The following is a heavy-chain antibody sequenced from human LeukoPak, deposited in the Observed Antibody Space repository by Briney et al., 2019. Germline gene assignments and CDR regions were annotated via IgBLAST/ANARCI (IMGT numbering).Heavy chain of an antibody. J-gene: IGHJ4*02. CDR2: ISSSGSTI. V-gene: IGHV3-48*03. Sequence: GGSLRLSCAASGFTFSSYEMNWVRQAPGKGLEWVSYISSSGSTIYYADSVKGRFTISRDNAKNSLYLQMNSLRAEDTAVYYCARLTDGDSGAFDYWGQGTLVTVSS. CDR1: GFTFSSYE. D-gene: IGHD7-27*01. CDR3: ARLTDGDSGAFDY.